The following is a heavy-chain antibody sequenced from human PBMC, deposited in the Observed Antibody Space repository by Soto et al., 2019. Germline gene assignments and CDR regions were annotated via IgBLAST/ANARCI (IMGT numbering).Heavy chain of an antibody. Sequence: GSVKGCCKASGYTFTGYYMHWVRQAPGQGLEWMGWINPNSGGTNYAQKFQGRVTMTRDTSISTAYMELSRLRSDDTAVYYCARFTIAAAGTLFDYWGQGTLVTVSS. J-gene: IGHJ4*02. D-gene: IGHD6-13*01. CDR1: GYTFTGYY. CDR2: INPNSGGT. CDR3: ARFTIAAAGTLFDY. V-gene: IGHV1-2*02.